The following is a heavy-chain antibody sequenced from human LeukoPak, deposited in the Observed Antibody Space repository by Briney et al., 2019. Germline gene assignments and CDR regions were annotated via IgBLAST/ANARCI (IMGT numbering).Heavy chain of an antibody. J-gene: IGHJ4*02. D-gene: IGHD6-13*01. Sequence: GGSLRLSCAASGFTVNSNYMSWVRQAPGTGLEWVSIIYSGGNTYYADSVKGRFTISRDNSKNTLYLQMNSLRAEDTALYYCAKHYSSSWSYFDYWGQGTLVTVSS. CDR3: AKHYSSSWSYFDY. CDR1: GFTVNSNY. V-gene: IGHV3-53*01. CDR2: IYSGGNT.